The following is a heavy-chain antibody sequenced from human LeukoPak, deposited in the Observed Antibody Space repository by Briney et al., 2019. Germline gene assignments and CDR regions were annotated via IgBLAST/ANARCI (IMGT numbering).Heavy chain of an antibody. Sequence: GGSLRLSCEASTFSNYWIHWDRQVPAKGLVGLSLGSPDGTTTTHADSVKGRFTISRDNAKSTLYLQMNSLSAEDTAVYYCARECDPTMCAGSSPDHWGQGILVTVSS. V-gene: IGHV3-74*01. J-gene: IGHJ4*02. CDR1: TFSNYW. CDR3: ARECDPTMCAGSSPDH. D-gene: IGHD5-24*01. CDR2: GSPDGTTT.